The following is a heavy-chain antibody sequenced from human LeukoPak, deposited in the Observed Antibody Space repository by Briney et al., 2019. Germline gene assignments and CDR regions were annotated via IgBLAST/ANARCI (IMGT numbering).Heavy chain of an antibody. Sequence: PSETLSLTCTDSGGSISSYYWSWIRQPAGKGLGWIGRIYNSGNTNYNPSLKSRVTMSVDTSKNQFSLKLSSVTAADTAMYYCARDPDSSSWGYAFDIWGQGTMVTVSS. D-gene: IGHD6-13*01. CDR2: IYNSGNT. CDR3: ARDPDSSSWGYAFDI. V-gene: IGHV4-4*07. J-gene: IGHJ3*02. CDR1: GGSISSYY.